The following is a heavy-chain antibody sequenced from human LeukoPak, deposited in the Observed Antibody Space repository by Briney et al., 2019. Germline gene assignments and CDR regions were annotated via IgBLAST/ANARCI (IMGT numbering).Heavy chain of an antibody. V-gene: IGHV3-48*02. CDR2: ISSSSSTI. CDR3: ARVIVVVVAARLRPGHLDY. D-gene: IGHD2-15*01. J-gene: IGHJ4*02. CDR1: GFTFSRYS. Sequence: PGGSLRLSCAASGFTFSRYSMNWVRQAPGKGLEWVSYISSSSSTIYYADSVKGRFTISRDNAKNSLYLQMNSLRDEDTAVYYCARVIVVVVAARLRPGHLDYWGQGTLVTVSS.